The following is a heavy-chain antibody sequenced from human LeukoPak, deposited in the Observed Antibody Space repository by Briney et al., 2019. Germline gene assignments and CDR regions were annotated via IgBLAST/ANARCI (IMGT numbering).Heavy chain of an antibody. V-gene: IGHV3-30*02. CDR1: GFTFISYA. CDR3: AKDGSWSCTD. J-gene: IGHJ4*02. D-gene: IGHD3-10*01. CDR2: IAHHGNNK. Sequence: GGSLRLSCAASGFTFISYAIHWVRQGPGKGLEWVAYIAHHGNNKYYADSVKGRFTISRDNSKRTLYLQMNSLRADDTAVYYCAKDGSWSCTDWGQGTLVTVSS.